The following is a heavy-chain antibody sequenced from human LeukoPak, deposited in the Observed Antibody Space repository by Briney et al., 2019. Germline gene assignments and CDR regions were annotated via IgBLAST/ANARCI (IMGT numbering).Heavy chain of an antibody. CDR1: GFTFSNAW. J-gene: IGHJ4*02. CDR2: IKSKTGGRTT. CDR3: TTSIYCGGDCYHD. Sequence: GGSLRLSCAASGFTFSNAWMSWVRQAPGKGLEWVGRIKSKTGGRTTDYAAPVKGRFPFSRGESNNPLNLQMNSLKTEDTAVYYCTTSIYCGGDCYHDWGQGTLVTVSS. V-gene: IGHV3-15*01. D-gene: IGHD2-21*02.